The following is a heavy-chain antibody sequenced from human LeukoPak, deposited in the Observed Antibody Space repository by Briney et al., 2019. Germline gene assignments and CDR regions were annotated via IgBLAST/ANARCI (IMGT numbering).Heavy chain of an antibody. J-gene: IGHJ4*02. V-gene: IGHV3-21*01. CDR2: ITSTSSYI. CDR1: GYSFTSYW. CDR3: AKDLTVTSTCYFDS. Sequence: GESLKISCKGSGYSFTSYWIGWVRQAPGKGLEWVSSITSTSSYIYYADSVRGRFTISRDNAKNSLYLQMNSLRAEDTAVYYCAKDLTVTSTCYFDSWGQGTLVTVSS. D-gene: IGHD4-11*01.